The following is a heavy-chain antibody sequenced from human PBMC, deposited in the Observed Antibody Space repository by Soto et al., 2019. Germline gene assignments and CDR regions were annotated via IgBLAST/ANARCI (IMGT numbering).Heavy chain of an antibody. CDR1: GFSLTSGVG. Sequence: QITLKESGPTLVRPPQTLTLTCTFSGFSLTSGVGVGWIRQPPGKALEWLALIYWDDDKRYSPSLKNRLTITTDTSKNKVELTMTNVGPVDTATYFCAHNDPEIVTVGGQGGFDYWGQGALVTVSS. J-gene: IGHJ4*02. V-gene: IGHV2-5*02. D-gene: IGHD5-12*01. CDR3: AHNDPEIVTVGGQGGFDY. CDR2: IYWDDDK.